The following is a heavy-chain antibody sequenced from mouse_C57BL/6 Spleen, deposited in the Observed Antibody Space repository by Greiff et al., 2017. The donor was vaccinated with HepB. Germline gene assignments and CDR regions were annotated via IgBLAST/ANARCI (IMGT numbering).Heavy chain of an antibody. CDR2: ISYDGSN. CDR3: ARGGDGYYEAY. CDR1: GYSITSGYY. J-gene: IGHJ3*01. Sequence: EVKLMESGPGLVKPSQSLSLTCSVTGYSITSGYYWNWIRQFPGNKLEWMGYISYDGSNNYNPSLKNRISITRDTSKNQFFLKLNSVTTEDTATYYCARGGDGYYEAYWGQVTLVTVSA. D-gene: IGHD2-3*01. V-gene: IGHV3-6*01.